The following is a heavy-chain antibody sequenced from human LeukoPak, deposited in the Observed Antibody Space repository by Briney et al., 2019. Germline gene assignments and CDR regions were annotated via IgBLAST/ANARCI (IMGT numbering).Heavy chain of an antibody. CDR2: INPNSGGT. D-gene: IGHD4/OR15-4a*01. J-gene: IGHJ6*03. Sequence: ASVKVSCKTSGFTFTAYYVHWVRQAPGEGLEWMGWINPNSGGTNYAQKFQGRVTMTRDTSISTAYMELRSLRFDDTAVYFCARGLRDYGEINCDHFYMDVWGEGTTVTVSS. V-gene: IGHV1-2*02. CDR1: GFTFTAYY. CDR3: ARGLRDYGEINCDHFYMDV.